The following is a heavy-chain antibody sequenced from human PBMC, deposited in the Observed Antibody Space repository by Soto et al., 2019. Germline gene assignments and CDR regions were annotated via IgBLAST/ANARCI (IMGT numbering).Heavy chain of an antibody. CDR1: GFTFXXYG. J-gene: IGHJ4*02. Sequence: QVQLVESGGGVVQPGRSLRLSCAASGFTFXXYGMHWVRQAPGKGLEWVAVISYDGSNKYYADSVKGRFTISRDNSKNTLYLQMNSLRAEDTAVYXCVKGYSGYDSSLDYWGQGTLVTVSS. CDR2: ISYDGSNK. D-gene: IGHD5-12*01. V-gene: IGHV3-30*18. CDR3: VKGYSGYDSSLDY.